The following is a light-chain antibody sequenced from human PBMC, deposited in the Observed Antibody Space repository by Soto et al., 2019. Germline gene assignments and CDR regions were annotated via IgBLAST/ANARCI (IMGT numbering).Light chain of an antibody. J-gene: IGKJ2*01. CDR1: QGSSSY. CDR3: KQLNTYSRYS. V-gene: IGKV1-9*01. CDR2: AAS. Sequence: DIQLTQSPSFLSASVGDRVTITCRASQGSSSYLAWYQEKPGRAPKLLIYAASTLQSGVPSRFSGSGSGTEFTHTISRLQPEDFSTYYCKQLNTYSRYSFGQGTKVEIK.